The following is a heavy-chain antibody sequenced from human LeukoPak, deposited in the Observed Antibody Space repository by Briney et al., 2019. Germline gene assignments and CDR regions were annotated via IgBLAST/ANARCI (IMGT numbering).Heavy chain of an antibody. Sequence: ASVNVSCKASAYTFTSYYMHWVRQPPGQGLGWMGIINPSDGSKTYAQRFQGRVTLTRDTSTSTVYMELSSLRSEDTAVYYCARHQGAGEYPFDYWGQGTLVTVSS. J-gene: IGHJ4*02. CDR2: INPSDGSK. V-gene: IGHV1-46*01. D-gene: IGHD2/OR15-2a*01. CDR3: ARHQGAGEYPFDY. CDR1: AYTFTSYY.